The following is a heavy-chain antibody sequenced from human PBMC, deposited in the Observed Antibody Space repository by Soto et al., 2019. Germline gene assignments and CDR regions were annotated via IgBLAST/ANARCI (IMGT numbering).Heavy chain of an antibody. CDR3: AREYSNSPEAFDF. D-gene: IGHD6-6*01. CDR2: IYSTGST. CDR1: GVSVNNYNYY. V-gene: IGHV4-61*03. J-gene: IGHJ4*02. Sequence: SETLSLTCAVSGVSVNNYNYYWSWIRQPPGKGLEWIGYIYSTGSTTYNPSLKSRVTISLDTSRNHFSLSLSSVTAADTAVFYCAREYSNSPEAFDFWGRGTLVTVSS.